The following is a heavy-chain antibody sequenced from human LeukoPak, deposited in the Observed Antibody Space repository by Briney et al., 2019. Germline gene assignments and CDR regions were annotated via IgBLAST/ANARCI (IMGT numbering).Heavy chain of an antibody. J-gene: IGHJ4*02. D-gene: IGHD6-19*01. CDR1: GYAFTSYG. CDR2: ISAYNGNT. CDR3: AREGYSSGWRGYYFDY. V-gene: IGHV1-18*01. Sequence: ASVKVSCKASGYAFTSYGISWVRQAPGQGLEWMGWISAYNGNTNYAQKLQGRVTMTTDTSTSTAYMELRSLRSDDTAVYYCAREGYSSGWRGYYFDYWGQETLVTVSS.